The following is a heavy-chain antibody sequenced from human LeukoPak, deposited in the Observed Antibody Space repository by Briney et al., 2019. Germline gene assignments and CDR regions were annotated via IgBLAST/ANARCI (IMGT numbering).Heavy chain of an antibody. Sequence: PSQTLSLTCAVSGGSISSSGYSWSWIRQPPGKGLEWIGYIYHSGSTYYNPSLKSRVTISVDTSKNQFSLKLSSVTAADTAVYYCARLNSSGYYYGWFDPWGQGTLVTVSS. CDR1: GGSISSSGYS. CDR2: IYHSGST. V-gene: IGHV4-30-2*05. CDR3: ARLNSSGYYYGWFDP. D-gene: IGHD3-22*01. J-gene: IGHJ5*02.